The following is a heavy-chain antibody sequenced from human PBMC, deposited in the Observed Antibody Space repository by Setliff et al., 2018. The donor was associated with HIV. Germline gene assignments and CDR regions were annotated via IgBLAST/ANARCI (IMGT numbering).Heavy chain of an antibody. CDR3: TKDRSVWLGPRVYFDY. CDR1: GFTFSSYA. J-gene: IGHJ4*02. V-gene: IGHV3-23*01. D-gene: IGHD6-19*01. CDR2: ITGSGGSP. Sequence: PGGSLRLSCAASGFTFSSYAITWVRQAPGKGLEWVSAITGSGGSPYYADSVKGRFTISRDKSKNTLYLQMSSLRAEDTAVYYCTKDRSVWLGPRVYFDYWGQGTLVTVSS.